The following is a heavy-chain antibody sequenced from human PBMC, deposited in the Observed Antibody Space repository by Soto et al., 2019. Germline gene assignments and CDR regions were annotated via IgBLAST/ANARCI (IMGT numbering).Heavy chain of an antibody. J-gene: IGHJ4*02. CDR1: GFTFSSYA. CDR2: ISGSGGST. CDR3: AKDLTFGLPLDY. V-gene: IGHV3-23*01. D-gene: IGHD3-10*01. Sequence: WRSLRLPCAASGFTFSSYAMRWVRQAPRKGPEWVSAISGSGGSTYYADSVKGRFTTSRDKSKNTLYLQMNSLRAEDTAVYYCAKDLTFGLPLDYWGQGTLVTVSS.